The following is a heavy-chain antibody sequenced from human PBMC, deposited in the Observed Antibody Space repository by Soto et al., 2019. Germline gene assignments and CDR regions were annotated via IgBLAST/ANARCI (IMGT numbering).Heavy chain of an antibody. Sequence: SETLSLTCTASGGSISSSSYYWGWIRQPPGKGLEWIGSIYYSGSTYHNPSLKSRVTISVDTSKNQFSLKLSSVTAADTAVYYCAREPPYPSYCSSTSCYGDYFDYWGQGTLVTVSS. CDR3: AREPPYPSYCSSTSCYGDYFDY. CDR2: IYYSGST. J-gene: IGHJ4*02. CDR1: GGSISSSSYY. V-gene: IGHV4-39*02. D-gene: IGHD2-2*01.